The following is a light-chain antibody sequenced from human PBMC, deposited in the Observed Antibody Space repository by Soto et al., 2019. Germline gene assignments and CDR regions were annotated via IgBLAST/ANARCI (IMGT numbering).Light chain of an antibody. V-gene: IGKV1-5*01. CDR3: LQDYSYPRT. J-gene: IGKJ1*01. CDR2: AAS. Sequence: DIQVAQSPSTLSASVGDRVTITCGASQSIGTWLAWYQQKPGKAPRLLIYAASTLQSGVPSRFSGSGSGADFTLTISRLQPEDFASYYCLQDYSYPRTFGPGTKVDIK. CDR1: QSIGTW.